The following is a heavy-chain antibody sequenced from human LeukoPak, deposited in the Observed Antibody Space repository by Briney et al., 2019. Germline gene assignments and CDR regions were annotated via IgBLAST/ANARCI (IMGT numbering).Heavy chain of an antibody. J-gene: IGHJ4*02. D-gene: IGHD4-11*01. V-gene: IGHV4-31*03. CDR1: GGSISSGGYY. Sequence: SETLSLTCTVSGGSISSGGYYWSWIRQHPGKGLEWIEYIYYSGSTYYNPSLKSRVTISVDTSKNQFSLKLSSVTAADTAVYYCASGWFSNSLDYWGQGTLVTVSS. CDR3: ASGWFSNSLDY. CDR2: IYYSGST.